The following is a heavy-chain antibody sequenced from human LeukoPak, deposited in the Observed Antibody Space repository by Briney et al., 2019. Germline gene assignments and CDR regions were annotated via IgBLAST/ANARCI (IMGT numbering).Heavy chain of an antibody. CDR3: GRDGVLTSYYFDY. V-gene: IGHV1-18*01. J-gene: IGHJ4*02. CDR1: GYTFFNYG. D-gene: IGHD3-3*01. Sequence: ASVKVSCKASGYTFFNYGISWVRQAPGQGLEWIGWISAYDGNTNYAQKLQDRVTVTRDISTSTAYMELRSLRSDDTAVYYCGRDGVLTSYYFDYWGQGTLVTVSS. CDR2: ISAYDGNT.